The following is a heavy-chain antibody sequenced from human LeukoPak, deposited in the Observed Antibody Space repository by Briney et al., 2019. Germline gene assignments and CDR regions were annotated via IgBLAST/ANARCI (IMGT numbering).Heavy chain of an antibody. CDR3: ARGGSSGWSPLDY. Sequence: GASVKVSCKASGYTFTGYYMHWVRQAPGQGLEWMGWINPNSGGTNYAQKFQGRVTMTRDTSISTAYMELSSLRSEDTAVYYCARGGSSGWSPLDYWGQGTLVTVSS. CDR1: GYTFTGYY. D-gene: IGHD6-19*01. CDR2: INPNSGGT. V-gene: IGHV1-2*02. J-gene: IGHJ4*02.